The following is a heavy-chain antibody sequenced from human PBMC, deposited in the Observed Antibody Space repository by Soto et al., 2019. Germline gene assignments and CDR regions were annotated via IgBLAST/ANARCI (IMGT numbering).Heavy chain of an antibody. V-gene: IGHV1-46*01. CDR3: ARLAAVTPPYYFDF. D-gene: IGHD4-17*01. J-gene: IGHJ4*02. CDR1: GYTFISYY. Sequence: ASVKFSCKAAGYTFISYYMHWVRRAPGQGFEWMGVINPSAGNTVYAQKFQGRVTMTRDTSTSTFYMELSSLRSEDTAVYHCARLAAVTPPYYFDFWGQGTQVTVSS. CDR2: INPSAGNT.